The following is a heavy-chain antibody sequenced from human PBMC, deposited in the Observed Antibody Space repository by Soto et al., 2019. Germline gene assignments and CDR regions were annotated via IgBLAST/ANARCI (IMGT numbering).Heavy chain of an antibody. J-gene: IGHJ6*02. CDR1: GFSFTTYW. D-gene: IGHD6-6*01. V-gene: IGHV5-51*01. Sequence: GESLKISWKGSGFSFTTYWIAWVRQMPGKGLEWMGIIYPGDSDIRYSPSFQGQVSISADRSITTAYLQWSSLKASDTARYYCARLSGSPSCMDVWGLGTTVTVSS. CDR2: IYPGDSDI. CDR3: ARLSGSPSCMDV.